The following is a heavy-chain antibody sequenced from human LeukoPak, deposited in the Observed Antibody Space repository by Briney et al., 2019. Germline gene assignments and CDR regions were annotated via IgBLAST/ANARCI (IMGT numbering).Heavy chain of an antibody. Sequence: GGSLRLPCAASGLTFSNYWMHWVRQAPGKGLVWVSLIKSDGTSTSYADSVKGRFTISRDNAKNTLYLQINSLRADDTAVYYCARDRGYTQDYWGQGTLVTVSS. CDR1: GLTFSNYW. J-gene: IGHJ4*02. V-gene: IGHV3-74*01. CDR2: IKSDGTST. CDR3: ARDRGYTQDY. D-gene: IGHD5-12*01.